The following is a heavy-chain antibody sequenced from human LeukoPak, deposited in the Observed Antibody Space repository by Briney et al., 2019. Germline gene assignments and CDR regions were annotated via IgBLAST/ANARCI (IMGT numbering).Heavy chain of an antibody. D-gene: IGHD1-14*01. CDR1: GGSISSYY. CDR3: ARGRPYNVGLPPWFDP. CDR2: IYYSGST. V-gene: IGHV4-59*12. J-gene: IGHJ5*02. Sequence: SETLSLTCTVSGGSISSYYWSWIRQPPGKGLEWIGYIYYSGSTYYNPSLKSRVTISVDMSKNQFSLNLSSMTAADTAVYYCARGRPYNVGLPPWFDPWGQGTLVTVSS.